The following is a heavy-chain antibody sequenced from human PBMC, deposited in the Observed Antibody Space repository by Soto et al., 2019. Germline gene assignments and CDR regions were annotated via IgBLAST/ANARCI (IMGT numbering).Heavy chain of an antibody. V-gene: IGHV4-4*02. J-gene: IGHJ3*01. CDR2: IYQSGST. CDR3: AKDRLWGSSDRGAPDDFEV. CDR1: GGSISSRNW. Sequence: QVHLQESGPGLVKPSGTLSLTCTVSGGSISSRNWWSWLRQSPTKGLEWIGEIYQSGSTNYNPSHESRVTISVDKSKNQFALALTSLTAADTAVYYCAKDRLWGSSDRGAPDDFEVWGQGTMVTVS. D-gene: IGHD6-6*01.